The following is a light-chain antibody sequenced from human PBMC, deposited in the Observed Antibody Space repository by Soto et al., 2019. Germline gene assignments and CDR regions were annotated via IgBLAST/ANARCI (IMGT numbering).Light chain of an antibody. CDR2: GAS. J-gene: IGKJ5*01. Sequence: EIVLTQSPATLSVYPGERATLSCRASQSVSSNLAWYQQKPGQAPRLLIYGASTRATGIPARFSGSGSGTEFTLTISSLQSEDFAVYYYQQYNNWPITFGQGTRLEIK. CDR3: QQYNNWPIT. CDR1: QSVSSN. V-gene: IGKV3-15*01.